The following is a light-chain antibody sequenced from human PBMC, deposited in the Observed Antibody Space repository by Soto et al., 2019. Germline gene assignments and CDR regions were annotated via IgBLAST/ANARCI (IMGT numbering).Light chain of an antibody. CDR3: QQYKSYFLT. CDR1: QSVSGW. J-gene: IGKJ4*01. V-gene: IGKV1-5*01. Sequence: DIQMTQSPSTLSASVGAPAPVTCRARQSVSGWLAWYQQQPGEAPKLLIYDASALPRGVPSRFSGSGSGTEFTLTISNLQPDDFATYYCQQYKSYFLTFGGGTKVDI. CDR2: DAS.